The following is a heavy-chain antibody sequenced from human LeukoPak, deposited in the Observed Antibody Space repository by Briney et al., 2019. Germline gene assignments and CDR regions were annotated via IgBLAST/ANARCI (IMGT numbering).Heavy chain of an antibody. J-gene: IGHJ6*03. CDR3: ARVSRIAARPDYFYYMDV. CDR2: LYYGGST. V-gene: IGHV4-59*01. Sequence: SETLSHTYTVCGGSLSRYLSNWIRPPLEKRREWIGYLYYGGSTRYNLSLKSRESISLDTSKNQFSLKLGSVTAADTAVYYCARVSRIAARPDYFYYMDVWGKGTTVTVSS. CDR1: GGSLSRYL. D-gene: IGHD6-6*01.